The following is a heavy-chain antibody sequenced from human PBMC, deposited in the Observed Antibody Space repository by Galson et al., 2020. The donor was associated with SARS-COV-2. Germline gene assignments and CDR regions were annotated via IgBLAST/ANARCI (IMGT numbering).Heavy chain of an antibody. CDR1: GFTFSDCS. Sequence: GESLKISCAASGFTFSDCSMNWVRQAPGKGLEWVSSISSSSGHIYYADAVKGRFTISRDTAKNSLYLQMNSLRAEDTAVYYCARDGIWGQGTLVTVSS. CDR3: ARDGI. J-gene: IGHJ4*02. D-gene: IGHD1-26*01. V-gene: IGHV3-21*01. CDR2: ISSSSGHI.